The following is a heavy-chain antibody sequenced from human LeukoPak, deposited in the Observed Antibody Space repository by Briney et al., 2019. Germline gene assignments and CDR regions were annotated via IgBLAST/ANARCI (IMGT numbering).Heavy chain of an antibody. CDR1: GGSISSYY. CDR2: IYYSGST. CDR3: ARDSGTAVAGPAFDI. V-gene: IGHV4-59*01. D-gene: IGHD6-19*01. J-gene: IGHJ3*02. Sequence: SETLSLTCTVSGGSISSYYWSWIRQPPGKGLEWIGYIYYSGSTNYKSSLKSRVTISVDTSKNQFSLKLSSVTAADTAVYYCARDSGTAVAGPAFDIWGQGTMVTVSS.